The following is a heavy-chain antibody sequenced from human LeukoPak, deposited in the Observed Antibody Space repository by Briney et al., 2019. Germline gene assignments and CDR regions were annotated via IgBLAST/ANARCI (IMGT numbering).Heavy chain of an antibody. CDR2: ISSSSNYI. CDR3: AVIAVAGSAAFDI. J-gene: IGHJ3*02. Sequence: GGSLKLSCAASGFTFSSYSMNWVRQAPGKGLEWVSSISSSSNYIYYADSVKGRFTISRDNAKNSLYLQMNSLRAEDTAVYYCAVIAVAGSAAFDIWGQGTMVTVSS. V-gene: IGHV3-21*01. D-gene: IGHD6-19*01. CDR1: GFTFSSYS.